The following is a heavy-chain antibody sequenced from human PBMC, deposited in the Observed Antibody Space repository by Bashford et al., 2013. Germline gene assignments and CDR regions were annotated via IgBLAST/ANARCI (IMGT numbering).Heavy chain of an antibody. D-gene: IGHD1-26*01. CDR1: GYTFTDYY. CDR3: ARASDDTTIYEF. CDR2: INPSGGAT. Sequence: ASVKVSCKASGYTFTDYYIHWARQAPGQGLEWMGIINPSGGATSDAQRFQGRLSVTRDTSTETVYMELSSLRSEDTAVYYCARASDDTTIYEFWGQGTLVTVSS. J-gene: IGHJ4*02. V-gene: IGHV1-46*01.